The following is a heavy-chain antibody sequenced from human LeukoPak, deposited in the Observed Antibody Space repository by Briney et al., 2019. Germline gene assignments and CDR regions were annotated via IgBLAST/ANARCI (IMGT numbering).Heavy chain of an antibody. CDR3: ARWYYDSSGYRYFDY. Sequence: SETLSLTCTVSGGSISSYYWSWIRQPPGRGLEWIGYIYYSGSTNYNPSLKSRVTISVDTSKNQFSLKLSSVTAADTAVYYCARWYYDSSGYRYFDYWGQGALVTVSS. CDR2: IYYSGST. CDR1: GGSISSYY. V-gene: IGHV4-59*08. J-gene: IGHJ4*02. D-gene: IGHD3-22*01.